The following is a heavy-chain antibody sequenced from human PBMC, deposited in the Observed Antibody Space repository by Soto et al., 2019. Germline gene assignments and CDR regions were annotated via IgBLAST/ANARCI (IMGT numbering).Heavy chain of an antibody. CDR3: ARDIQLRYYYYGMDV. CDR2: ISYDGSNK. V-gene: IGHV3-30-3*01. J-gene: IGHJ6*02. CDR1: GFTFSSYA. Sequence: QVQLVESGGGVVQPGRSLRLSCAASGFTFSSYAMHWVRQAPGKRLEWVAVISYDGSNKYYADSVKGRFTISRDNSKNTLYLQMNSLRAEDTAVYYCARDIQLRYYYYGMDVWGQGTTVTVSS. D-gene: IGHD5-18*01.